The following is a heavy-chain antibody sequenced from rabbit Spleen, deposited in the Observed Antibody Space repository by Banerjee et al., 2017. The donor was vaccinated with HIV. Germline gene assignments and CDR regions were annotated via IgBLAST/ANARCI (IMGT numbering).Heavy chain of an antibody. Sequence: QEQLVESGGDLVKPGTSLTLTCTASGFSFSSSYYMCWVRQAPGKGLECIACIYAGTSGSTYYANWAKGRFTISKTSSTTVTLQMTSLTVADTATYFCARGTDSGGDGFDLWGPGTLVTVS. CDR2: IYAGTSGST. CDR3: ARGTDSGGDGFDL. J-gene: IGHJ4*01. CDR1: GFSFSSSYY. V-gene: IGHV1S45*01. D-gene: IGHD2-1*01.